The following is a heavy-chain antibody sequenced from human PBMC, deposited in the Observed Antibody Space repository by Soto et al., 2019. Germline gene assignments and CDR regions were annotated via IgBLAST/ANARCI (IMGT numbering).Heavy chain of an antibody. Sequence: SVKVSCKASGGTFSRYSISWVRQAPGQGLEWMGGIIPIFGTANYAQKFQGRVTITADESTSTAYMELSSLRSEDTAVYYCARVGEDFWSGYSQEPYYYYGMDVWGQGTTVTVSS. D-gene: IGHD3-3*01. J-gene: IGHJ6*02. CDR2: IIPIFGTA. CDR1: GGTFSRYS. V-gene: IGHV1-69*13. CDR3: ARVGEDFWSGYSQEPYYYYGMDV.